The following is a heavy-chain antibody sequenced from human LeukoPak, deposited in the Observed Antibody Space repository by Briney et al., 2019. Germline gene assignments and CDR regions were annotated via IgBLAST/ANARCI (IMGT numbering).Heavy chain of an antibody. J-gene: IGHJ4*02. CDR3: AKDGYDFWSGFEVVSASYYFDY. CDR2: IRFDGSNK. D-gene: IGHD3-3*01. V-gene: IGHV3-30*02. Sequence: GGSLRLSCAASGFTFSSYGMHWVRQAPGKGLEWVSFIRFDGSNKYYADSVKGQFTISRDNSKNTLYLQMNSLRAEDTAVYYCAKDGYDFWSGFEVVSASYYFDYWGQGTLVTVSS. CDR1: GFTFSSYG.